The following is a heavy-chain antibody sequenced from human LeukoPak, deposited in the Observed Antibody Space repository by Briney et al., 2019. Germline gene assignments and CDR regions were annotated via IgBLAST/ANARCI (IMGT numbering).Heavy chain of an antibody. CDR3: ARSYYYDSSGYYLFDY. J-gene: IGHJ4*02. CDR2: VYYSGST. D-gene: IGHD3-22*01. Sequence: SETLSLTCTVSGGSISGYFWSWIRQPPGRGLEWIGYVYYSGSTNYNPSLKSRVTISVDTSKNQFSLKLSSVTAADTAVYYCARSYYYDSSGYYLFDYWGQGTLVTVSS. CDR1: GGSISGYF. V-gene: IGHV4-59*08.